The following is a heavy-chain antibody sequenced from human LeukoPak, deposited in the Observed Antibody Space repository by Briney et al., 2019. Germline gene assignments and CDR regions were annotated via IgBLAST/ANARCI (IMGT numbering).Heavy chain of an antibody. CDR3: ARGPSGYHNT. V-gene: IGHV3-66*01. J-gene: IGHJ4*02. CDR2: IYSDNT. Sequence: GGSVRLSCMVSGFTLSSYEMSWIRQAPGKGLEWVSFIYSDNTHYSDSVKGRFTISRDNSKNTLYLQMNSLRAEDTAVYYCARGPSGYHNTGGQGTLVTVSS. CDR1: GFTLSSYE. D-gene: IGHD5-12*01.